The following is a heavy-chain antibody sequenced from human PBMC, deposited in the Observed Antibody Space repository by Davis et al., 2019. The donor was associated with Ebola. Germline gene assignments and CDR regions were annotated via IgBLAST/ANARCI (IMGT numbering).Heavy chain of an antibody. D-gene: IGHD6-19*01. Sequence: MPGGSLRLSCVVSGGSISSSNYWSWVRQPPGEGLEWIGEIYHSGSTNYNPSLKSRVTISIDTSKNHFSLKLTSVTAADTAVYYCAKGSSGWYAAFDVWGQGTMVTVSS. J-gene: IGHJ3*01. CDR2: IYHSGST. CDR3: AKGSSGWYAAFDV. V-gene: IGHV4-4*02. CDR1: GGSISSSNY.